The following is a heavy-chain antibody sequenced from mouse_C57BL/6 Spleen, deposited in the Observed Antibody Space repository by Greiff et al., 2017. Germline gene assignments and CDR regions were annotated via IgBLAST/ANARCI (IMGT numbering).Heavy chain of an antibody. CDR2: ISDGGSYT. CDR3: AGEGSSSLFDY. CDR1: GFTFSSYA. J-gene: IGHJ2*01. Sequence: EVKLVESGGGLVKPGGSLKLSCAASGFTFSSYAMSWVRQTPEKRLEWVATISDGGSYTYYPDNVKGRFTISRDNAKNNLYLQMSHLKSEDTALYYCAGEGSSSLFDYWGQGTTLTVSS. D-gene: IGHD1-1*01. V-gene: IGHV5-4*03.